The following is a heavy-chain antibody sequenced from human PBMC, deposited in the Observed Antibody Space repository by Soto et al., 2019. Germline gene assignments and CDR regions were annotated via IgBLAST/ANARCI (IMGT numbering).Heavy chain of an antibody. CDR2: ISGYNGDT. D-gene: IGHD3-3*01. CDR3: ARASLTIFGAPYGMDV. Sequence: ASVEVSCEASGYPFTRNSIRWVRQAPGQGLEWMGWISGYNGDTEYSKNFQGRLTMTIDTSTTTASMELRSLRSDDTAVYYCARASLTIFGAPYGMDVWGKGTSVTVSS. V-gene: IGHV1-18*04. CDR1: GYPFTRNS. J-gene: IGHJ6*04.